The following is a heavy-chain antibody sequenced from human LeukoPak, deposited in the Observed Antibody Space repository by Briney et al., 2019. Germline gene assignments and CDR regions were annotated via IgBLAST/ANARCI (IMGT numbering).Heavy chain of an antibody. J-gene: IGHJ5*02. CDR2: ISSSSDYI. Sequence: PGGSLRLSCTVSGSTVSSYNMNWVRQAPGKGLEWVSSISSSSDYIYYADSVKGRFTISRDNAKNSLYLQMKSLRAEDTAVYYCARGKTSQNIVTRKTYNWFDPWGQGTLVTVSS. CDR1: GSTVSSYN. D-gene: IGHD2/OR15-2a*01. CDR3: ARGKTSQNIVTRKTYNWFDP. V-gene: IGHV3-21*01.